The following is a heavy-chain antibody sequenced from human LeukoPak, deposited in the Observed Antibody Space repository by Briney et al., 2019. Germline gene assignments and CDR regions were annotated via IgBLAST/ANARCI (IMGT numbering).Heavy chain of an antibody. D-gene: IGHD6-19*01. J-gene: IGHJ4*02. CDR1: GFTFSSYA. CDR3: AKARDSSGWYPGYFDY. CDR2: ISGSGGRT. V-gene: IGHV3-23*01. Sequence: PGGSLRLSCAASGFTFSSYAMSWVRQAPGKGLEWVSAISGSGGRTYYADSVKGGFTISRDNSKNTLYLQMNSLRAEDTAVYYCAKARDSSGWYPGYFDYWGQGTLVTVSS.